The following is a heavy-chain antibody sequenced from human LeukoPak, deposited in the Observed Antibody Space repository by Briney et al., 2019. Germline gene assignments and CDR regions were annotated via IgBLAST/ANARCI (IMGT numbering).Heavy chain of an antibody. Sequence: SVKVSCKASGGTFSSYAISWVRQAPGQGLEWMGGIIPIFGTANYAQKFQGRVTITADESTSTAYMELSRLRSDDTAVYYCARAYDFWSGYYPGDYWGQGTLVTVSS. J-gene: IGHJ4*02. D-gene: IGHD3-3*01. CDR1: GGTFSSYA. V-gene: IGHV1-69*13. CDR3: ARAYDFWSGYYPGDY. CDR2: IIPIFGTA.